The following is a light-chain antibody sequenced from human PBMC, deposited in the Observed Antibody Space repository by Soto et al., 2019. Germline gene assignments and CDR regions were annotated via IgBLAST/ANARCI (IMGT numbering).Light chain of an antibody. J-gene: IGLJ3*02. CDR3: QSYDATNQV. CDR1: SGSIASNY. V-gene: IGLV6-57*01. CDR2: EAN. Sequence: NFMLTQPHSVSESPGKTVIISGTRSSGSIASNYVQWYQQRPGSSPTTVIYEANQRPSGVPDRFSGSIDSSSNSASLTISGLETEDEADYYCQSYDATNQVFGGGTKLTVL.